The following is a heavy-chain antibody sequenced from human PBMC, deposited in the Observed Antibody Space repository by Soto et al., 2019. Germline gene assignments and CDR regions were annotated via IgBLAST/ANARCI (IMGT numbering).Heavy chain of an antibody. CDR3: ARALHYDILTGYPSWFDP. V-gene: IGHV1-18*01. D-gene: IGHD3-9*01. Sequence: ASVKVSCKASGYTFTSYGISWVRQAPGQGLEWMGWISAYNGNTNYAQKLQGRVTMTTDTSTSTAYMELRSLRSDDTAVYYCARALHYDILTGYPSWFDPWGQGTLVTVSS. CDR2: ISAYNGNT. CDR1: GYTFTSYG. J-gene: IGHJ5*02.